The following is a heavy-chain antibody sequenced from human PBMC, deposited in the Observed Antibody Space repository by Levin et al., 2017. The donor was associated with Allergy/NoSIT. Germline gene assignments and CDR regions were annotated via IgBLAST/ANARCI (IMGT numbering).Heavy chain of an antibody. CDR1: GFTFSSYW. Sequence: GGSLRLSCAASGFTFSSYWMSWVRQAPGKGLEWVANIKQDGTEKFYVDSVKGRFTTSKENAKNSVDLYMPSLRVEGSGVYYCARNWRSAFDIWGQGTMVTVSS. CDR2: IKQDGTEK. CDR3: ARNWRSAFDI. D-gene: IGHD2-8*02. J-gene: IGHJ3*02. V-gene: IGHV3-7*01.